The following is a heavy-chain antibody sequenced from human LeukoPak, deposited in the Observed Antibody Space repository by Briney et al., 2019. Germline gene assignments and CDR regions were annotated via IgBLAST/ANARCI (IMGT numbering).Heavy chain of an antibody. CDR1: GYTFTGYY. Sequence: GASVKVSCKASGYTFTGYYIHWVRQAPGQGLEWMGWINPNSGATNYAQKFQGRVTMTRDTSISTACMELSRLRSDDTAVYYCAKGGYYTSGSLDGRLDYWGQGTLVTVSS. D-gene: IGHD3-10*01. J-gene: IGHJ4*02. CDR3: AKGGYYTSGSLDGRLDY. CDR2: INPNSGAT. V-gene: IGHV1-2*02.